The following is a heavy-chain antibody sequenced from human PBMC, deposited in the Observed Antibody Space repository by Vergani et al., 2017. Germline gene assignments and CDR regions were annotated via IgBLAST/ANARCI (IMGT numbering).Heavy chain of an antibody. D-gene: IGHD3-22*01. CDR2: INPNSGGT. V-gene: IGHV1-2*02. CDR3: ASTRADDSSGYPTNYYYYYGMDV. J-gene: IGHJ6*02. Sequence: QVQLVQSGAEVKKPGSSVKVSCKASGYTFTGYYMHWVRQAPGQGLEWMGWINPNSGGTNYAQKFQGRVTMTRDTSISTAYMERSRLRSDDTAVYYCASTRADDSSGYPTNYYYYYGMDVWGQGTTVTVSS. CDR1: GYTFTGYY.